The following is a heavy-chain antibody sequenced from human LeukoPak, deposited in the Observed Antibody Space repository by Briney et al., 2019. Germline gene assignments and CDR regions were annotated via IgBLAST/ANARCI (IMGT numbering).Heavy chain of an antibody. CDR2: ISSSGSTI. CDR3: AREAGSSWFAPLDY. D-gene: IGHD6-13*01. CDR1: GFTFSSYE. V-gene: IGHV3-48*03. Sequence: GESLRLSCAASGFTFSSYEMNWVRQAPGKWLERVSYISSSGSTIYYADSVKGRFTISRDNAKNSLYLQMNSLRAEDTAVYYCAREAGSSWFAPLDYWGQGTLVTVSS. J-gene: IGHJ4*02.